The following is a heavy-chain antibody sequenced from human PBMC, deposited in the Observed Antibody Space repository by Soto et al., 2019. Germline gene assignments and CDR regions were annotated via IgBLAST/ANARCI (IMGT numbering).Heavy chain of an antibody. CDR2: TDWSSDNI. J-gene: IGHJ6*03. V-gene: IGHV3-9*01. Sequence: EVQLVESGGGLVQPGRSLRLSCAASGFIFDDYAMHWVRQAPGKGLEWVAGTDWSSDNIDYADSVRGRFTISKDKAKNPLYLQMNSLRPEDTAVYYCAKDASGYYYYIDVWGKGTTVTVSS. CDR3: AKDASGYYYYIDV. CDR1: GFIFDDYA.